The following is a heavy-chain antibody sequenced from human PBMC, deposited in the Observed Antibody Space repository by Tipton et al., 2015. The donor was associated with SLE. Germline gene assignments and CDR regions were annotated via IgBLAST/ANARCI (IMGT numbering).Heavy chain of an antibody. Sequence: LSLTCAVSGGSISSGGYSWSWIRQPPGKGLEWIGYIYHSGSTYYNPSLKGRVTISVDRSKNQFSLKLSSVTAADTAVYYCARGRGYSGYLGYWGQGTLVTVSS. V-gene: IGHV4-30-2*01. J-gene: IGHJ4*02. D-gene: IGHD5-12*01. CDR2: IYHSGST. CDR1: GGSISSGGYS. CDR3: ARGRGYSGYLGY.